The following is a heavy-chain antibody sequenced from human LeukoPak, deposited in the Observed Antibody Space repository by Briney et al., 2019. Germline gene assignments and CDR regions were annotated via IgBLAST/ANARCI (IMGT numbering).Heavy chain of an antibody. CDR2: IYPGDSDT. Sequence: GESLKISCKGTGYSFTSYWIGWVRQMPGKGLEWMGIIYPGDSDTRYSPSFQGQVTISADKSISTVYLQWSSLKASDTAMYYCAITGGGYSSTSYNWFDPWGQGTLVIVSS. J-gene: IGHJ5*02. CDR1: GYSFTSYW. D-gene: IGHD6-13*01. V-gene: IGHV5-51*01. CDR3: AITGGGYSSTSYNWFDP.